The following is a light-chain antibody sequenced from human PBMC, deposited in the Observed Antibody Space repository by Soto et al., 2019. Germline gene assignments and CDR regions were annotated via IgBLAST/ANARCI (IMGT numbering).Light chain of an antibody. J-gene: IGLJ1*01. V-gene: IGLV2-14*03. CDR3: SSYKSSSTLFV. CDR1: SSDVGGYNY. CDR2: DVS. Sequence: QSALTQPASVSGSPGQSITISCTGTSSDVGGYNYVSWYQQHPGKAPKLIIYDVSARPSGVSNRFSGSKSGNTASLTISGLQAEDEADYYCSSYKSSSTLFVFGTGTKLTVL.